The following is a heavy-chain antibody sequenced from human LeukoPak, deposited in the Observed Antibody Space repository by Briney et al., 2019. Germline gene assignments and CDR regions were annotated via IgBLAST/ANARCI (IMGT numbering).Heavy chain of an antibody. CDR2: ISISGTNM. D-gene: IGHD3-22*01. CDR3: ARGGGSAYHYNAFDI. V-gene: IGHV3-48*03. Sequence: LSLTCAVSGGSIRSYYWNWVRQAPGKGLEWVSYISISGTNMLYADSVKGRFTISRDNSRTSLYLQMSSLRAEDTAVYYCARGGGSAYHYNAFDIWGLGTMVTVSS. J-gene: IGHJ3*02. CDR1: GGSIRSYY.